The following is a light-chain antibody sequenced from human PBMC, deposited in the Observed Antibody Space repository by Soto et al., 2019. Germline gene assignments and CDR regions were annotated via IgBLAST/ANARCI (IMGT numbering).Light chain of an antibody. CDR1: QSISSY. Sequence: DIQMTQYQSSLSASVGDRVTITCPASQSISSYLNWYQQKPGKAPKLLIYAASSLQSGVPSRFSGSGSGTDFTLTISSLQPEDFATYYCQQSYSTLPITFGQGTRLEIK. J-gene: IGKJ5*01. CDR3: QQSYSTLPIT. V-gene: IGKV1-39*01. CDR2: AAS.